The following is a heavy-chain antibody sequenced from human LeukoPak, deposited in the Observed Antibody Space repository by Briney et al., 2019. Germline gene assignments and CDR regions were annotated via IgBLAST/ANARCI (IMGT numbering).Heavy chain of an antibody. Sequence: GGSLRLSCAASGFNFSSYSMNWVRQAPGKGLEWVSYISSSSSTIYYADSVKGRFTISRDNAKNSLYLQMNSLKTEDTAVYYCTTDQIAVAGPPYYYYGMDVWGQGTTVTVSS. J-gene: IGHJ6*02. CDR1: GFNFSSYS. D-gene: IGHD6-19*01. V-gene: IGHV3-48*04. CDR2: ISSSSSTI. CDR3: TTDQIAVAGPPYYYYGMDV.